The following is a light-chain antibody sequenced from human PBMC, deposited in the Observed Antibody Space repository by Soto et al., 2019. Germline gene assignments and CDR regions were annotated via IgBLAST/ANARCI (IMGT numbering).Light chain of an antibody. Sequence: QSVLTQPPSASGTPGQWVTISCSGSSSNIGSHYVYWYQQLPGTAPKPLIYRNNQRPAGVPDRVSGCKAGTTASLAISGLRSDDEDDYYCAAWDDSLRAVVFGGGTKLTVL. CDR2: RNN. J-gene: IGLJ2*01. CDR1: SSNIGSHY. CDR3: AAWDDSLRAVV. V-gene: IGLV1-47*01.